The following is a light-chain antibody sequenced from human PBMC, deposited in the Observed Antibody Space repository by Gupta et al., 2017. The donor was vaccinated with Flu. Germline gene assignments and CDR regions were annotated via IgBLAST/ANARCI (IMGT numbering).Light chain of an antibody. CDR1: TSNTGNTY. Sequence: QSVLTQSPAVSAAPGQKVTISCAGSTSNTGNTYVAWYQQLTGTAHKPVIYYDNKRPSVIPDSFFCSKSDTSATTATTGLQTGVAADEYCAQSDTRRDGLVFGGGTKMTVL. J-gene: IGLJ3*02. CDR3: AQSDTRRDGLV. CDR2: YDN. V-gene: IGLV1-51*02.